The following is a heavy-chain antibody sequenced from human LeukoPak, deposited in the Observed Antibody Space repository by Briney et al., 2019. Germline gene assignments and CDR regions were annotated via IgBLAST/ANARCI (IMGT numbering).Heavy chain of an antibody. CDR2: IWYDGSNK. CDR3: ARDGWGGSSGYVDY. J-gene: IGHJ4*02. CDR1: GFTFSSYG. D-gene: IGHD3-22*01. V-gene: IGHV3-33*01. Sequence: GRSLRLSCAASGFTFSSYGMHWVRQAPGKGLEWVAVIWYDGSNKYYPDSVKGRFTISRDNYKNPLYLQMSGLRAEDRAVYYCARDGWGGSSGYVDYWGQGTLVTVSS.